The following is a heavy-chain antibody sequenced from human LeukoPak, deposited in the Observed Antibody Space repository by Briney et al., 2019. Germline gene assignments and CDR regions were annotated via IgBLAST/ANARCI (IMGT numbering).Heavy chain of an antibody. Sequence: GGSLRLSCAASGFTFSSYAMSWVRQAPGKGLEWASAISGSGGSTYYADSVKGRFTISRDNSKNTLYLQMSSLRAEDTAVYYCARGGDPVKYYAEYFQYWGQGTLVTVSS. D-gene: IGHD2-21*02. CDR2: ISGSGGST. CDR3: ARGGDPVKYYAEYFQY. V-gene: IGHV3-23*01. J-gene: IGHJ1*01. CDR1: GFTFSSYA.